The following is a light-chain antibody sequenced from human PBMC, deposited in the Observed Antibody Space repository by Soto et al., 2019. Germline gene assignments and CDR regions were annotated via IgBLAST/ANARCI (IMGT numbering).Light chain of an antibody. Sequence: EIVMTQSPATLSLSPGERAARCCRASHRVSSYLAWYQQKPGQAPRLLIYGASTRATGIPDRFSGSGSGTDFTLTISRLEPEDFAVYFCQQFASIPRTFGQGTKV. V-gene: IGKV3-20*01. CDR3: QQFASIPRT. J-gene: IGKJ1*01. CDR2: GAS. CDR1: HRVSSY.